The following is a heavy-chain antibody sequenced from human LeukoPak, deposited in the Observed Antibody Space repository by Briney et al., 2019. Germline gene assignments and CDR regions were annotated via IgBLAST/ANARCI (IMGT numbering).Heavy chain of an antibody. CDR1: GGSISSSSYY. V-gene: IGHV4-39*01. D-gene: IGHD3-22*01. CDR2: IYYSGST. J-gene: IGHJ6*03. CDR3: ARLVPHYYDSSGYYSYYYYYYMDV. Sequence: PSETLSLTCTVSGGSISSSSYYWGWIRQPPGKGLEWIGSIYYSGSTYYNPSLKSRVTISVDTSKNQFSLKQSSVTAADTAVCYCARLVPHYYDSSGYYSYYYYYYMDVWGKGTTVTVSS.